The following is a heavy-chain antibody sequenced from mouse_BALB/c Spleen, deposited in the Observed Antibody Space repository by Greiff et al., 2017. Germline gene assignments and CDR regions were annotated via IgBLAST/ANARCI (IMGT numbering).Heavy chain of an antibody. V-gene: IGHV7-3*02. CDR1: GFTFTDYY. D-gene: IGHD2-10*01. Sequence: EVQLVESGGGLVQPGGSLRLSCATSGFTFTDYYMSWVRQPPGKALEWLGFIRNKANGYTTEYSASVKGRFTISRDNSQSILYLQMNTLRAEDSATYYCARDPYYYYAMDYWGQGTSVTVSS. J-gene: IGHJ4*01. CDR2: IRNKANGYTT. CDR3: ARDPYYYYAMDY.